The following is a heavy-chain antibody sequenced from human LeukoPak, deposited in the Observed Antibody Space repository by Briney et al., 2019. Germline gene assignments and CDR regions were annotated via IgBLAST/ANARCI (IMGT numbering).Heavy chain of an antibody. CDR2: ISGSGGTT. D-gene: IGHD2-2*01. V-gene: IGHV3-23*01. CDR1: GFTFSNYA. J-gene: IGHJ5*02. CDR3: ARGDCSSTSCSSTPKNWFDP. Sequence: PGGSLRLSCSASGFTFSNYAMSWVRQAPRKGPEWVSAISGSGGTTYYADSVKGRFTISRDNSMNTLYLQMNSLRAEDTAVFYCARGDCSSTSCSSTPKNWFDPWGQGTLVSVSS.